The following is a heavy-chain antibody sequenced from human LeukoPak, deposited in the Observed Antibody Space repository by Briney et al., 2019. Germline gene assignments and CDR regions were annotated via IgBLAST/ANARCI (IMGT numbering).Heavy chain of an antibody. Sequence: PSQTLSLTCTVSGGSISSGSYYWSWIRQPAEKGLEWIGRIYTSGSTNYNPSLKSRVTISVDTSKNQFSLKLSSVTAADTAVYYCARGEYYYDSSGYYYQYFQHWGQGTLVTVSS. CDR2: IYTSGST. CDR1: GGSISSGSYY. J-gene: IGHJ1*01. CDR3: ARGEYYYDSSGYYYQYFQH. V-gene: IGHV4-61*02. D-gene: IGHD3-22*01.